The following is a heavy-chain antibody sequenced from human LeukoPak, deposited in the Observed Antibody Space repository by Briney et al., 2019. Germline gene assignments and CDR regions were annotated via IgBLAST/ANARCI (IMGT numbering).Heavy chain of an antibody. CDR2: IYYSGIT. CDR3: ARYSGMGYSPGTCSNS. J-gene: IGHJ4*02. Sequence: SETLSLTCTVSGASISGSSHYFWGWIRQTPGKGLEWIGSIYYSGITYYTPSLKSRLTISVDTSRNQFSLKLSSVSAADTAVYYCARYSGMGYSPGTCSNSWGQGTRVTVSS. V-gene: IGHV4-39*01. CDR1: GASISGSSHYF. D-gene: IGHD1-26*01.